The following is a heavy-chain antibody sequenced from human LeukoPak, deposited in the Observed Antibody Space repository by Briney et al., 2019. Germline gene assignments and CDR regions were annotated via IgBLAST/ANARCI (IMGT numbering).Heavy chain of an antibody. V-gene: IGHV3-20*04. J-gene: IGHJ6*03. Sequence: GGSLRLSCAASGFTFDDYGMSWVRQAPGKGLEWVSGINWNGGSTGYADSVKGRFTISRDNAKNSLYLQMNSLRAEDTALYYCARDSRRDYCYYMDVWGKGTTVTVSS. D-gene: IGHD3-10*01. CDR1: GFTFDDYG. CDR3: ARDSRRDYCYYMDV. CDR2: INWNGGST.